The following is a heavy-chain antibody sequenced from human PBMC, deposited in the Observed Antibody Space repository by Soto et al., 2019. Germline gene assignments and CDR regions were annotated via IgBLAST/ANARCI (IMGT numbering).Heavy chain of an antibody. V-gene: IGHV3-30*18. CDR3: AKVGSSGTFDY. J-gene: IGHJ4*02. D-gene: IGHD6-19*01. CDR1: GFTFSSYG. Sequence: ESGGGVVQPGRSLRLSCAASGFTFSSYGMHWVRQAPGKGLEWVAVISYDGSNKYYADSVKGRFTISRDNSKNTLYLQMNSLRAEDTAVYYCAKVGSSGTFDYWGQGTLVTVSS. CDR2: ISYDGSNK.